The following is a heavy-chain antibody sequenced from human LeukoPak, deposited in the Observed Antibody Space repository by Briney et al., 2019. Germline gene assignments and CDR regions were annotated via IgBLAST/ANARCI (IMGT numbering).Heavy chain of an antibody. Sequence: GGSLRLSCAVSGFTVSSNYMSWVRQAPGKGLEWVSLISWDGGSTYYADSVKGRFTISRDNSKNSLYLQMNSLRAEDTALYYCAKDSGETGYCSSTSCYLWFDPWGQGTLVTVSS. CDR3: AKDSGETGYCSSTSCYLWFDP. CDR2: ISWDGGST. CDR1: GFTVSSNY. J-gene: IGHJ5*02. D-gene: IGHD2-2*01. V-gene: IGHV3-43D*03.